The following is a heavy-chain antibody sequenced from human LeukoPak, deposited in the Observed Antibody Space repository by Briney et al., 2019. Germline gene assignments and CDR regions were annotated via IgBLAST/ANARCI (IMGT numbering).Heavy chain of an antibody. J-gene: IGHJ4*02. D-gene: IGHD6-13*01. CDR1: GYTFTSHW. CDR2: INPSDGSI. V-gene: IGHV1-46*01. CDR3: AKAPRNSSTMLDY. Sequence: ASVKVSCKASGYTFTSHWTQWVRQAPGQGLEWLGLINPSDGSIAYAHRFQGRVTMTRDTSTGIVYMDLSSLRSEDTAVYYCAKAPRNSSTMLDYWGQGTLLTVSS.